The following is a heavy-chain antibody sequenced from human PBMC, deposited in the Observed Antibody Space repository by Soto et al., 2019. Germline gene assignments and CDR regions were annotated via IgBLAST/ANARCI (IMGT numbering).Heavy chain of an antibody. CDR1: GFTFSSYA. J-gene: IGHJ6*02. CDR2: ISGSGGST. D-gene: IGHD2-2*02. V-gene: IGHV3-23*04. Sequence: EVQLVESGGGLVQPGGSLRLSCAASGFTFSSYAMSWVRQAPGKGLEWVSAISGSGGSTYYADSVKGRFTISRDNSKNTLYLQMNSLRAEGTAVYYCAKEPQDIVVVPAAIGHYYYGMDVWGQGTTVTVSS. CDR3: AKEPQDIVVVPAAIGHYYYGMDV.